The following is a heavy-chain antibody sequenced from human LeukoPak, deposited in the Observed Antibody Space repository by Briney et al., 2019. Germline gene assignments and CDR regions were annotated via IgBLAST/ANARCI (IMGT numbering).Heavy chain of an antibody. D-gene: IGHD2-15*01. CDR3: ARGNPINSGYGGIVVVVAATFDY. Sequence: ASVKVSCKASGYTFTSYYMHWVRQAPGQGLEWMGIINPSGGSTSYAQEFQGRVTMTRDTSTSTVYMELSSLRSEDTAVYYCARGNPINSGYGGIVVVVAATFDYWGQGTLVTVSS. V-gene: IGHV1-46*01. J-gene: IGHJ4*02. CDR2: INPSGGST. CDR1: GYTFTSYY.